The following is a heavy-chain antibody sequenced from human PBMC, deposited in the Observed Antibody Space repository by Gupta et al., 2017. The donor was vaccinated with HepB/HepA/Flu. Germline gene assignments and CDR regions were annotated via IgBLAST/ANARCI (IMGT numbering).Heavy chain of an antibody. CDR1: GFTFSSYA. CDR2: ISYDGSNK. J-gene: IGHJ4*02. D-gene: IGHD6-13*01. V-gene: IGHV3-30-3*01. Sequence: QVQLVESGGGVVQPGRSLRLSCAASGFTFSSYAMHWVRQAPGKGLEWVAVISYDGSNKYYADSVKGRFTISRDNSKNTLYLQMNSLRAEDTAVYYCARDSRSYLDYWGQGTLVTGSS. CDR3: ARDSRSYLDY.